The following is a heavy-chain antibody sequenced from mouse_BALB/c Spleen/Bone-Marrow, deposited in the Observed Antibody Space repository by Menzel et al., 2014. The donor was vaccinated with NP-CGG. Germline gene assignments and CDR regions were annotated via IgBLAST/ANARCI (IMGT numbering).Heavy chain of an antibody. CDR1: GYTFTRYW. Sequence: QVQLQQSGAELVKPGASVKLSCKASGYTFTRYWMHWVKPRPGQGLEWIGEINPSNGRTNYNEKFKSKATLTVDKSSNTAYMQLSSLTSEDSAVYYCARWLLQYFDVWGAGTTVTVSS. CDR3: ARWLLQYFDV. V-gene: IGHV1S81*02. CDR2: INPSNGRT. D-gene: IGHD2-3*01. J-gene: IGHJ1*01.